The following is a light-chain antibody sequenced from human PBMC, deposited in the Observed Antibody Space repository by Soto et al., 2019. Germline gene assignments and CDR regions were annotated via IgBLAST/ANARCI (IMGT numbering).Light chain of an antibody. CDR3: MQGTHWPPIT. CDR1: QSLVYGDGNTY. CDR2: KVS. J-gene: IGKJ5*01. Sequence: DVVMTQSPLSLPVTLGQPASISCRSSQSLVYGDGNTYLNWFQQRPGQSPRHLIYKVSNRDSGVPDRFSGSGSGTDFTLKISRVEAEDVGVYYCMQGTHWPPITFGQGTRLEIK. V-gene: IGKV2-30*01.